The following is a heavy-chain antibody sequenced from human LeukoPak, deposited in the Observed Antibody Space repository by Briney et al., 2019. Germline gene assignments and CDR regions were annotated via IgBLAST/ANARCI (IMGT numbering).Heavy chain of an antibody. J-gene: IGHJ4*02. Sequence: PSETLSLTCTVSDDSLSRYYWSWVRQPAGKGLEWIGRLDTSGNTYYNPSLKSRVTISVDTSKNQFSLKLSSVTAADTAVYYCARHDPDDSSGYYYYFDYWGQGTLVTVSS. CDR2: LDTSGNT. V-gene: IGHV4-4*07. D-gene: IGHD3-22*01. CDR1: DDSLSRYY. CDR3: ARHDPDDSSGYYYYFDY.